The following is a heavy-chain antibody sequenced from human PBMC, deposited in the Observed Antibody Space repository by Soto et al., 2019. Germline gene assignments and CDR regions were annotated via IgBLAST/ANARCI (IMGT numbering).Heavy chain of an antibody. J-gene: IGHJ4*02. D-gene: IGHD6-19*01. CDR1: GFSFSVYT. Sequence: PGGSLRLSCVASGFSFSVYTMNWFRQAPGQALEWLSFISQTGDNTYYADSVKGRFTISRDNAKNSLYMELNNLRVDDTAVYYCARDLGWAFDYWGRGTLVTSPQ. V-gene: IGHV3-48*01. CDR3: ARDLGWAFDY. CDR2: ISQTGDNT.